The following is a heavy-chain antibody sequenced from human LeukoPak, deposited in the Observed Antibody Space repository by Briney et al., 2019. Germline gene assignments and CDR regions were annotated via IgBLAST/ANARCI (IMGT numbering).Heavy chain of an antibody. J-gene: IGHJ6*03. D-gene: IGHD6-25*01. Sequence: ASVKVSCKASGYTFAGYFMHWVRQAPGQGLEWLGWINPHSGDTNYAQRFQGRVTMTRDTSISTAYMELSRLRSDDTAVYYCARDPRLIGAATYFYAYMDVWGKGTTVTVSS. CDR1: GYTFAGYF. V-gene: IGHV1-2*02. CDR2: INPHSGDT. CDR3: ARDPRLIGAATYFYAYMDV.